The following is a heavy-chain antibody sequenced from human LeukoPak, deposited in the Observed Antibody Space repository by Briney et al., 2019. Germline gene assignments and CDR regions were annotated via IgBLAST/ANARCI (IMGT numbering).Heavy chain of an antibody. V-gene: IGHV3-11*01. D-gene: IGHD1-26*01. J-gene: IGHJ4*02. CDR1: GFTFSDYY. CDR3: ASSRSGSYRL. Sequence: GGSLRLSCAASGFTFSDYYMSWIRQTPGKGLAWVSYISSSGSTIYYADSVKGRFTISRDNAKNLLYLQMNSLRAEDTAVYYCASSRSGSYRLWGQGTLVTVSS. CDR2: ISSSGSTI.